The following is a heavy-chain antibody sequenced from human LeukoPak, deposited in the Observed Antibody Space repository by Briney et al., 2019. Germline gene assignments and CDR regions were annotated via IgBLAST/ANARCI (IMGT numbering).Heavy chain of an antibody. J-gene: IGHJ4*02. CDR3: AKVLVVAAFDY. V-gene: IGHV3-23*01. CDR2: ISGSGGST. Sequence: QPGGSLRLSCAASGFTFSSYAMSWVRQAPGKGREWVSAISGSGGSTYYADSGKGRFTIARDNCKNTLYLQMTSLRAEDTAVYYCAKVLVVAAFDYWGQGTLVTVSS. D-gene: IGHD2-15*01. CDR1: GFTFSSYA.